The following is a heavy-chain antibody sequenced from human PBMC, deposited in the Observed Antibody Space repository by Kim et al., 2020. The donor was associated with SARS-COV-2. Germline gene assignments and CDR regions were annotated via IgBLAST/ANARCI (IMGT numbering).Heavy chain of an antibody. D-gene: IGHD3-3*01. CDR2: ISYDGSNK. CDR1: GFTFSSYA. CDR3: ARCPARRDFWNWFDP. V-gene: IGHV3-30-3*01. J-gene: IGHJ5*02. Sequence: GGSLRLSCAASGFTFSSYAMHWVRQAPGKGLEWVAVISYDGSNKYYADSVKGRFTISRDNSKNTLYLQMNSLRAEDTAVYYCARCPARRDFWNWFDPWGQGTLVTVSS.